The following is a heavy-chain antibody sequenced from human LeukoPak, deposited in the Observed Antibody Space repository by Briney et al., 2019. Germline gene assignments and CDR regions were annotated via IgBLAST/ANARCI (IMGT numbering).Heavy chain of an antibody. CDR2: LWYDGSNK. CDR1: GFTFSSFA. V-gene: IGHV3-33*06. CDR3: VKDRTGSWSFDY. Sequence: PGRSLSLSCAASGFTFSSFAMHWVRQAPGKGLGWVAVLWYDGSNKLYGDSVRGRFTISRDNTKNTLYLQMNSLRAEDTAVYYCVKDRTGSWSFDYWGQGTLVTVSS. D-gene: IGHD6-13*01. J-gene: IGHJ4*02.